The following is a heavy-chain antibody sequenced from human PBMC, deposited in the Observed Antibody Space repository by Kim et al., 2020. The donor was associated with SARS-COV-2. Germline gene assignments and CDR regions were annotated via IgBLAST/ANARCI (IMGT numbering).Heavy chain of an antibody. CDR2: IYYSGST. Sequence: SETLSLTCTVSGGSISSYYWSWIRQPPGKGLEWIGHIYYSGSTNYNPSLKSRVTISVDTSKKQFSLKLSSVTAEDTAVYYCARGVAAFDYWGQGTLVTVSS. J-gene: IGHJ4*02. CDR3: ARGVAAFDY. D-gene: IGHD6-19*01. V-gene: IGHV4-59*01. CDR1: GGSISSYY.